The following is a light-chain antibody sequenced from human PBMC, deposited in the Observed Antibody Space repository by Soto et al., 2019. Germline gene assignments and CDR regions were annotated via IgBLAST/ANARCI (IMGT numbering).Light chain of an antibody. CDR1: QSVRNNY. CDR2: NSS. J-gene: IGKJ1*01. Sequence: EIVLTQSPGTLSLSPGERATLSCRASQSVRNNYLAWYQQKPGQAPRLLIYNSSTRATGIPDRFSGSGSGTDFTLTISRLEPEDFALYYCQQYRDLPQTFGQGIQVEIK. V-gene: IGKV3-20*01. CDR3: QQYRDLPQT.